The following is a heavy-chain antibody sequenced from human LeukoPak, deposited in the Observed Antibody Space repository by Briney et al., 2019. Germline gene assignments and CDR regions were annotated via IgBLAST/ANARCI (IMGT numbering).Heavy chain of an antibody. V-gene: IGHV3-21*01. J-gene: IGHJ4*02. CDR3: ARDDSGWYSFDS. Sequence: GGSLRLSCAASGFTFSTYSMNWVRQPPGKGLEWVSSISSSSNYIYYADSVKGRFTISRDNAQNSLHLDMNNLSAEDTAVYYCARDDSGWYSFDSWGQGTLVTVSS. CDR2: ISSSSNYI. D-gene: IGHD6-19*01. CDR1: GFTFSTYS.